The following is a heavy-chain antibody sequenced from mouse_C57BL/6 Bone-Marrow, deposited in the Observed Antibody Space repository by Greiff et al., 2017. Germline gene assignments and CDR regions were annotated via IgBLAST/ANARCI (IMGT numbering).Heavy chain of an antibody. Sequence: EVKLMESGPELVKPGASVKISCKASGYSFTDYNMNWVKQSNGQSLEWIGVINPNYGTTSYNQKFKGKATVTVDQSSSTAYMQLNSLTSEDSAVYYCARGGSGGNLFAYWGQGTLVTVSA. J-gene: IGHJ3*01. CDR1: GYSFTDYN. V-gene: IGHV1-39*01. CDR2: INPNYGTT. CDR3: ARGGSGGNLFAY. D-gene: IGHD1-1*02.